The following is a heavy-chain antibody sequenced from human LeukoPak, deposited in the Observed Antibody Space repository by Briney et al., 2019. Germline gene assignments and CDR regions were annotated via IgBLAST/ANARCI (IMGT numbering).Heavy chain of an antibody. CDR1: GYTFTGYY. CDR3: ARPTRGVRGANFDY. J-gene: IGHJ4*02. Sequence: GASVKVSCKASGYTFTGYYMHWVRQVPGQGLEWMGWINPNSGGTNYAQKLQGRVTMTRDTSISTAYMELSRLRSDATAVYYCARPTRGVRGANFDYWGQGTLVTVFS. D-gene: IGHD3-10*01. CDR2: INPNSGGT. V-gene: IGHV1-2*02.